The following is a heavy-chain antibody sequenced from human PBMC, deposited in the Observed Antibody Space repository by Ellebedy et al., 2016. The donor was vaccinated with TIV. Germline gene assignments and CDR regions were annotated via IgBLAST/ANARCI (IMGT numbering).Heavy chain of an antibody. V-gene: IGHV1-2*04. D-gene: IGHD4-11*01. CDR1: GYTFTDYY. Sequence: ASVKVSCKASGYTFTDYYIHWVRQAPGQGLEWMGWINPNTGGTNYAQKFQGWVTMTRDTSINTAYMELSSLRSDGTAMYYCARGYGNSDAFDIWGQGTMVT. CDR2: INPNTGGT. CDR3: ARGYGNSDAFDI. J-gene: IGHJ3*02.